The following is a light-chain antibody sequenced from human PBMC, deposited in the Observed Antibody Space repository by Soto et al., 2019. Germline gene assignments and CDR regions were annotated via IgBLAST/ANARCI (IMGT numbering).Light chain of an antibody. J-gene: IGKJ1*01. CDR2: GAS. V-gene: IGKV3-15*01. CDR3: HQYSNWPRT. CDR1: QTVSTT. Sequence: EIETTQSPATLSVSPGERATLSCRANQTVSTTLAWYQQKPGQPPRLLIYGASTRATGVPARFSGTGSGTDFTLTISSLQSEDSAVYYCHQYSNWPRTFGQGTKVDIK.